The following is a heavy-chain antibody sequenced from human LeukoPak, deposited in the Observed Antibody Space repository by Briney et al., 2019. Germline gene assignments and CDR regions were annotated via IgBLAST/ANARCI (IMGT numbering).Heavy chain of an antibody. CDR2: IYSGSET. J-gene: IGHJ4*02. V-gene: IGHV3-66*01. Sequence: GGSLRLSCAVSGFIVSNTYMSWVRQAPGKGLEWVSVIYSGSETDYADSVKGRFTISRDNSKNTAYLQMNSVRAEDTAVYYCAGRGLNSASGTYYGYWGQGTLVTVSS. D-gene: IGHD3-10*01. CDR3: AGRGLNSASGTYYGY. CDR1: GFIVSNTY.